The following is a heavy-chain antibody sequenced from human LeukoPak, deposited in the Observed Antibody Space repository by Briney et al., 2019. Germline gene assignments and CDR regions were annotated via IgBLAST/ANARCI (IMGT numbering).Heavy chain of an antibody. D-gene: IGHD3-22*01. CDR3: AKVSRYYDSSGPVDY. CDR1: GFTLSSYA. CDR2: ISGSGGST. V-gene: IGHV3-23*01. J-gene: IGHJ4*02. Sequence: GGSLRLSCAASGFTLSSYAMSWVRQAPGKGLEWVSAISGSGGSTYYADSVKGRFTISRDNSKNTLYLQMNSLRAEDTAVYYCAKVSRYYDSSGPVDYWGQGTLVTVSS.